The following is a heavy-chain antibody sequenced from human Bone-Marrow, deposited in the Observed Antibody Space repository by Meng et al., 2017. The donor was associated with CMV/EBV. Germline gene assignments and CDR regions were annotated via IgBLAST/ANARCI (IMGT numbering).Heavy chain of an antibody. CDR3: ARIYYANNPAREGGLAAY. Sequence: ASVKVSCKTSGYTFTSYGISWVRQAPGQGLEWMGWINPDTGDTNCTQNFQGRVTMTRDTSISTAYMELSRLRSDDTAVYYCARIYYANNPAREGGLAAYWGQGKLVTVSS. D-gene: IGHD3-16*01. J-gene: IGHJ4*02. CDR1: GYTFTSYG. V-gene: IGHV1-2*02. CDR2: INPDTGDT.